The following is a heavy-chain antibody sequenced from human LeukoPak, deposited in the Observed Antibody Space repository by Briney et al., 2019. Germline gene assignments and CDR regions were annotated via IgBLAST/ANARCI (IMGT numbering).Heavy chain of an antibody. CDR1: GFTFSSYA. V-gene: IGHV3-23*01. D-gene: IGHD2/OR15-2a*01. CDR3: AKVPMGDVLEWFDP. Sequence: GGSLRLSCAASGFTFSSYAMSWVRQAPGKGLEWVSAISGSGGSTYYADSVKGRFTISRDNSKNTLYLQINSLRAEDTAVYYCAKVPMGDVLEWFDPWGQGTLVTVSS. CDR2: ISGSGGST. J-gene: IGHJ5*02.